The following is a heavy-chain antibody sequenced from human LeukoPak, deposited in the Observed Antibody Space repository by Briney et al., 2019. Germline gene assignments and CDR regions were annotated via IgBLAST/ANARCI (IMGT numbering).Heavy chain of an antibody. D-gene: IGHD2-2*01. J-gene: IGHJ4*02. CDR3: ASLKPFYCSSTSCPYH. CDR2: IYYSGST. Sequence: SETLSLTCTVSGGSISSSSYYWGWIRQPPGKGLEWIGSIYYSGSTYYNPSLKSRVTISVDTSKNQFSLKLSSVTAADTAVYYCASLKPFYCSSTSCPYHWGQGTLVTVSS. V-gene: IGHV4-39*01. CDR1: GGSISSSSYY.